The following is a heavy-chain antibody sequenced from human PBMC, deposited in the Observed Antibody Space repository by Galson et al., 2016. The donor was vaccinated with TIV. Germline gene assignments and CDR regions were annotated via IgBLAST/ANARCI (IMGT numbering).Heavy chain of an antibody. J-gene: IGHJ5*02. D-gene: IGHD5-12*01. V-gene: IGHV3-7*01. CDR2: IDQGGSEK. CDR1: RFSFHTYW. Sequence: SLRLSCAASRFSFHTYWMSWLRQAPGKGLEWVASIDQGGSEKYYVDSVKGRFTISRDNSKNTLYLHMNSLRVEDTAVYYCARMFGLDSGYDAWGQGTLVTVSS. CDR3: ARMFGLDSGYDA.